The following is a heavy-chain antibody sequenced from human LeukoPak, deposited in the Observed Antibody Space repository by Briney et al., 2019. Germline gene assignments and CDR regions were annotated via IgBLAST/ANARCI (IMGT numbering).Heavy chain of an antibody. CDR1: GFTFSSYS. CDR2: ISSSSSYI. CDR3: ARNYYYDSSGYSYYYYMDV. J-gene: IGHJ6*03. Sequence: PGGSLRLSCAASGFTFSSYSMNWVRQAPGKGLEWVSSISSSSSYIYYADSVKGRFTISRDNAKSSLYLQMNSLRAEDTAVYYCARNYYYDSSGYSYYYYMDVWGKGTTVTISS. D-gene: IGHD3-22*01. V-gene: IGHV3-21*01.